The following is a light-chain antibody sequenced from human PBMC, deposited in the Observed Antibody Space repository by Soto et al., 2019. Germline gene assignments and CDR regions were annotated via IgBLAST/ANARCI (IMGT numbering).Light chain of an antibody. Sequence: EIVLTQSPGTLSLSPGERATLSCRASQSVASAYLAWYQHKPGQAPRLLIYGASSRATGIPDRISGSGSGTDFTLTISRLEREDFAVYYCQQYGDSRWTVGQGTKV. CDR2: GAS. J-gene: IGKJ1*01. CDR3: QQYGDSRWT. V-gene: IGKV3-20*01. CDR1: QSVASAY.